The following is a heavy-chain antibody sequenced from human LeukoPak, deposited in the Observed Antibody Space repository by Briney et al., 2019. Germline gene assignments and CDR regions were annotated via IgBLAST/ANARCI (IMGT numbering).Heavy chain of an antibody. Sequence: SQTLSLTCAISGDNISSNDAAWYWLRQSPSRGLEWLGRTYYRSKWSSDYAVSVKSRIAINSDTSRNQISLQLNSVTPEDTAVYYCAYWTQRWGPGILVTVSS. V-gene: IGHV6-1*01. CDR3: AYWTQR. CDR1: GDNISSNDAA. J-gene: IGHJ4*02. D-gene: IGHD3/OR15-3a*01. CDR2: TYYRSKWSS.